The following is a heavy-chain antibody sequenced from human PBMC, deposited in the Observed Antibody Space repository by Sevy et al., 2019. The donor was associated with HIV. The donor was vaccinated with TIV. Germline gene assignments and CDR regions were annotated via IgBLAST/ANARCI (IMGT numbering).Heavy chain of an antibody. J-gene: IGHJ5*02. CDR1: GGSINSGDYY. CDR2: IYYSGST. CDR3: ATDFRSHEGHGFDP. V-gene: IGHV4-30-4*01. D-gene: IGHD6-13*01. Sequence: SETLSLTCTVSGGSINSGDYYWSWIRQPPGKGLEWIGYIYYSGSTYYNPSLKSRVTISVDTSKNQFSLKLSSVTAADTAVYYCATDFRSHEGHGFDPWGQGTLVTVSS.